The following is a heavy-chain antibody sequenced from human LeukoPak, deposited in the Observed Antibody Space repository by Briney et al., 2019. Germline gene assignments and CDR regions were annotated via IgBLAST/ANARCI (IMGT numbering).Heavy chain of an antibody. Sequence: GGSLRLSCAASGFTFSNAWTSWVRQAPGRGLEWVGRIKSKTNGETTDYAAPVKGRFTISRDDSKNTLYLQMNSLKTEDTAVYYCTTGCSSSTCYHWDNWFDPWGQGTLVTVSS. CDR3: TTGCSSSTCYHWDNWFDP. D-gene: IGHD2-2*01. V-gene: IGHV3-15*01. CDR1: GFTFSNAW. J-gene: IGHJ5*02. CDR2: IKSKTNGETT.